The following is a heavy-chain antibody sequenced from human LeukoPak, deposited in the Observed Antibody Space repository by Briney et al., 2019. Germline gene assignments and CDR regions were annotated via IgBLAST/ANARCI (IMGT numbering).Heavy chain of an antibody. CDR3: ARAYMTATRHFDY. CDR1: GDTFSSYT. J-gene: IGHJ4*02. CDR2: IIPIFGSA. Sequence: SVKVSCKASGDTFSSYTISWVRQAPGQGLEWMGGIIPIFGSANYAQKFQSRVTITADESTSTAYMELSSLRSEDTAMYYCARAYMTATRHFDYWGQGTLVTVSS. V-gene: IGHV1-69*01. D-gene: IGHD2-21*02.